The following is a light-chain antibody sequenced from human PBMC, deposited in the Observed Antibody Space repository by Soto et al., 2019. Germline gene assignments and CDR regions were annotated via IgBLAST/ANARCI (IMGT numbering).Light chain of an antibody. Sequence: QLVLTQPPSASGTPGQRVTISCSGSSSNIGSNTVNWYQQLPGTAPKLLIYNNNQRPSGGPDRFSGAKSGTSASLAISGLQSEDEADYYCATWDDSLNSLVXXTGTKLTVL. CDR1: SSNIGSNT. CDR2: NNN. V-gene: IGLV1-44*01. CDR3: ATWDDSLNSLV. J-gene: IGLJ1*01.